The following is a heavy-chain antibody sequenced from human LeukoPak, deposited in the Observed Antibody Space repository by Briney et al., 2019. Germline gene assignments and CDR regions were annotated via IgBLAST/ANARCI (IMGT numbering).Heavy chain of an antibody. CDR1: GFSFSSYG. CDR3: AKEIYYDGSAFFDY. CDR2: IGYDGSNK. Sequence: PGGSLRLSCAASGFSFSSYGIHWVRQAPGKGLEWVAVIGYDGSNKYYADSVKGRFTISRDNSKNTLYLQMNSLRTEATAVYFCAKEIYYDGSAFFDYWGQGTLVTVSA. J-gene: IGHJ4*02. V-gene: IGHV3-30*18. D-gene: IGHD3-22*01.